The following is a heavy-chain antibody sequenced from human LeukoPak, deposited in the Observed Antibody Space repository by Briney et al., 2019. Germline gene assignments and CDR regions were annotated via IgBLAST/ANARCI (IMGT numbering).Heavy chain of an antibody. V-gene: IGHV3-23*01. J-gene: IGHJ6*03. CDR3: ARGEFGDYYYFYMDV. D-gene: IGHD2/OR15-2a*01. Sequence: GGSLRLSCAASGFNFNNYAMSWVRQAPGKGLEWVSAISGSGGSTYYADSVKGRFTISRDDAKNSLFLQMNSLRAEDTATYYCARGEFGDYYYFYMDVWGKGTTVTVSS. CDR2: ISGSGGST. CDR1: GFNFNNYA.